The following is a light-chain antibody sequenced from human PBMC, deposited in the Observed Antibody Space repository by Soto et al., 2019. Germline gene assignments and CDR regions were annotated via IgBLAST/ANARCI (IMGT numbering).Light chain of an antibody. J-gene: IGKJ1*01. V-gene: IGKV3-15*01. Sequence: EIVMTQSPATLSVSPGERATLSCRASQSVSSNLAWYQQKPGQAPRLLIYAASTRATGIPARFSGSGSGTEFTHSISSLQSADFAVYYCHQDNNWPPGTFGQGTKVEIE. CDR2: AAS. CDR3: HQDNNWPPGT. CDR1: QSVSSN.